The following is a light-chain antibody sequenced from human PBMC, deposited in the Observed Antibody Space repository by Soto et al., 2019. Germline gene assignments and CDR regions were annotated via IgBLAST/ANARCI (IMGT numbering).Light chain of an antibody. V-gene: IGLV1-51*01. CDR1: SFNVGNDL. J-gene: IGLJ1*01. CDR2: DTY. CDR3: QSYDSSLRGSV. Sequence: QSVLTQPPSVSAAPGQKVTISCSGSSFNVGNDLVSWYQQLPGTAPKLLIYDTYKRPSGIPDRFSGSKSGTSASLAINGLQTEDEADYYCQSYDSSLRGSVFGTGTKVTVL.